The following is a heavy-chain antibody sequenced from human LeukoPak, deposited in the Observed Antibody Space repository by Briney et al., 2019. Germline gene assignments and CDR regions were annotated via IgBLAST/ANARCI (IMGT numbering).Heavy chain of an antibody. CDR3: VRGENDY. CDR2: ISNSGSTV. CDR1: GFTFSDYY. V-gene: IGHV3-11*01. Sequence: GGSLRLSCAASGFTFSDYYMNWIRQAPGKGLEWVSYISNSGSTVYYADSVKGRFTISRDNAKNSLYLQMNSLRAEDTAVFYCVRGENDYWGQGTLVTVSS. J-gene: IGHJ4*02.